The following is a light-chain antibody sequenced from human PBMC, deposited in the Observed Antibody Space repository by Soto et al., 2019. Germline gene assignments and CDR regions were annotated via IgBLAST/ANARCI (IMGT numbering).Light chain of an antibody. Sequence: DIQMTQSPSTLSASLGDRATISCRASQSIRTWLAWYQHKPGQAPKFLIYDASTLEDGGPSGFSGSGSGTDFTLTIRSLQPEDFATYYCQQYNKYPRTFGKGTKVDI. V-gene: IGKV1-5*01. CDR3: QQYNKYPRT. CDR2: DAS. J-gene: IGKJ1*01. CDR1: QSIRTW.